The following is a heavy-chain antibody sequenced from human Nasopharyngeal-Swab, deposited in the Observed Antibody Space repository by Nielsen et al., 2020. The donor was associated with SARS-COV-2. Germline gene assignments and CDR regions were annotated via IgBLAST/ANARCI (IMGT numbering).Heavy chain of an antibody. D-gene: IGHD2-2*01. CDR3: ARGCSSTSCPQGVGWFDP. V-gene: IGHV1-3*01. Sequence: WVRQASGQRLEWMGWINAGNDNTKYSQKFQGRVTITRDTSASTAYMELSSLRSEDTAVYYCARGCSSTSCPQGVGWFDPWGQGTLVTVSS. J-gene: IGHJ5*02. CDR2: INAGNDNT.